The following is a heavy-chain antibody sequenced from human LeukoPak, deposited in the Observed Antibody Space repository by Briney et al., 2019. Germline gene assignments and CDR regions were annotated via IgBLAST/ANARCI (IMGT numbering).Heavy chain of an antibody. D-gene: IGHD2-2*01. Sequence: GRSLRLSRAASGFTFSSYAMHWVRQAPGKGLEWVAVISYDGSNKYYADSVKGRFTISRDNSKNTLYLQMNSLRAEDTAVYYCASPGVPAADYYGMDVWGQGTTVTVSS. CDR2: ISYDGSNK. CDR3: ASPGVPAADYYGMDV. V-gene: IGHV3-30-3*01. CDR1: GFTFSSYA. J-gene: IGHJ6*02.